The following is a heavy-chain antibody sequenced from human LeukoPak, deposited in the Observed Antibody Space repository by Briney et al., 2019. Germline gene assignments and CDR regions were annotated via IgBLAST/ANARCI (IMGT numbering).Heavy chain of an antibody. J-gene: IGHJ4*02. Sequence: GGSLRLSCAASGFTFSSYGMHWVRQAPGKGLEWVAVIWYDGSNKYYADSVKGRFTISRDNSKNTLYLQMNSLRAEDTAVYYCARDSFTMVRGVTPSVGYWGQGTLVTVSS. CDR2: IWYDGSNK. CDR3: ARDSFTMVRGVTPSVGY. CDR1: GFTFSSYG. D-gene: IGHD3-10*01. V-gene: IGHV3-33*01.